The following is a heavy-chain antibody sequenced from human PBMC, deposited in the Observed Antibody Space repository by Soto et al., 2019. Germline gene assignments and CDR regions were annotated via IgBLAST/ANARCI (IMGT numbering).Heavy chain of an antibody. CDR1: GGTFSSYA. CDR3: ARSKIGVDYEILTGSPKTRLGRDV. Sequence: ASVKVSCKASGGTFSSYAISWVRQAPGQGLEWMGGIIPIFGTANYAQKFQGRVTITADKSTSTAYMELSSLRSEATAVYYCARSKIGVDYEILTGSPKTRLGRDVLGQRTTVTFSS. V-gene: IGHV1-69*06. D-gene: IGHD3-9*01. J-gene: IGHJ6*02. CDR2: IIPIFGTA.